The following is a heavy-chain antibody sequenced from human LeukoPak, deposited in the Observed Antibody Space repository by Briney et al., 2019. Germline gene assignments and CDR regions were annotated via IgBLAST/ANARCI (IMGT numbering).Heavy chain of an antibody. CDR2: INPSGGST. D-gene: IGHD1-26*01. CDR1: GYTFTSYY. CDR3: ARGMEPYYYMDV. Sequence: ASVKVSCKASGYTFTSYYMHWVRQAPGQGLEWMGIINPSGGSTSYAQKFQGRVTMTRDTSISTAYMELSRLRSDDTAVYYCARGMEPYYYMDVWDKGTTVTVSS. V-gene: IGHV1-46*01. J-gene: IGHJ6*03.